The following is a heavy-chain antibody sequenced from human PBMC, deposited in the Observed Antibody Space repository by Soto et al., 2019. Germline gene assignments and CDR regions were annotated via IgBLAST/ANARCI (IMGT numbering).Heavy chain of an antibody. D-gene: IGHD2-15*01. CDR1: GGSIISGDYY. Sequence: SETLSLTCTVSGGSIISGDYYWSWIRQPPGKGLEWIGYIYYSGDTSYNPSLKSRVTISIDTSKNQFSLKLSSVTAADTAVYYCARLYCSGGSCYDGMDVWGQGTTVTVSS. J-gene: IGHJ6*02. CDR3: ARLYCSGGSCYDGMDV. V-gene: IGHV4-30-4*08. CDR2: IYYSGDT.